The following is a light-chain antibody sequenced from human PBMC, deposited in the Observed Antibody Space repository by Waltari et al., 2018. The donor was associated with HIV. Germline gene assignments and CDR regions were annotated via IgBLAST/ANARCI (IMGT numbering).Light chain of an antibody. CDR1: QSVLFSSNNKNY. CDR3: QQYYTTPWR. Sequence: DIVMTQSPDSLAVSLGERATINCKSSQSVLFSSNNKNYLAWYQQKPGQPPELLIYWASTRESGVPDRFSGSGSGTDFTLTISSLQAEDVAVYYCQQYYTTPWRFGPGTKVDIK. J-gene: IGKJ3*01. CDR2: WAS. V-gene: IGKV4-1*01.